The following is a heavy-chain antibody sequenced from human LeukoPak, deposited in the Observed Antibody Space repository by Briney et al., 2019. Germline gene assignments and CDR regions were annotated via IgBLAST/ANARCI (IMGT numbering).Heavy chain of an antibody. V-gene: IGHV4-61*01. CDR2: IYYSGST. CDR3: ARAAFDFWSGYSTNWFDS. J-gene: IGHJ5*01. Sequence: SETLSLTCTVSGGSVSSGSYYWSWIRQPPGKGLEWIGYIYYSGSTNYNPSLKSRVTISVDTSKNQFSLKLSSVTAADTAVYYCARAAFDFWSGYSTNWFDSWGQGTLVTVSS. D-gene: IGHD3-3*01. CDR1: GGSVSSGSYY.